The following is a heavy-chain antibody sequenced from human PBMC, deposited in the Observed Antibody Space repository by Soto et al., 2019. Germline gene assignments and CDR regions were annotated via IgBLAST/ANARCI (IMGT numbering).Heavy chain of an antibody. CDR2: ISGSGGST. V-gene: IGHV3-23*01. CDR3: ATAGYCSGGSCYVDY. CDR1: GFTFSSYA. D-gene: IGHD2-15*01. Sequence: GGSLRLSCAASGFTFSSYAMSWVRQAPGKGLEWVSAISGSGGSTYYADSVKGRFTISRDNSKNTLYLQMNSLRAEDTAVYYCATAGYCSGGSCYVDYWGQGTLVTVSS. J-gene: IGHJ4*02.